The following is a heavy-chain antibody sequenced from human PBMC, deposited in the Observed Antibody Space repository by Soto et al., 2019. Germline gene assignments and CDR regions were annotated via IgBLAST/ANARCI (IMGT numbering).Heavy chain of an antibody. CDR2: IYYSGNT. D-gene: IGHD2-15*01. V-gene: IGHV4-39*02. CDR3: AREGGRYFSGGSGQGDY. Sequence: QLQLQESGPGLVKPSETLSLTCTVSGGSITSSSYYWGWIRQPPGKGLEWIGSIYYSGNTYYTPPLKSRATISVHTAKTHFLLELSSGTAADTAVYCCAREGGRYFSGGSGQGDYWGQGALVAVSS. CDR1: GGSITSSSYY. J-gene: IGHJ4*02.